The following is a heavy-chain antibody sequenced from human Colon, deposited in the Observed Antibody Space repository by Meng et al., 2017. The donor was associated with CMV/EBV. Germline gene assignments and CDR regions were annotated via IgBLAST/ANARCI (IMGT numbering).Heavy chain of an antibody. CDR2: IRFDGSQQ. CDR1: GFIFSHYS. D-gene: IGHD3-3*02. CDR3: ATDHLWGMPN. Sequence: QVQLLESGGGVLQPGGSLRRSCVSSGFIFSHYSMQWVRQSPGKGLEWVAHIRFDGSQQFYVQSVKGRFTVSRHDPKNTLYLQMNDLRPEDTGVYYCATDHLWGMPNWGRGTLVTVSS. J-gene: IGHJ4*02. V-gene: IGHV3-30*02.